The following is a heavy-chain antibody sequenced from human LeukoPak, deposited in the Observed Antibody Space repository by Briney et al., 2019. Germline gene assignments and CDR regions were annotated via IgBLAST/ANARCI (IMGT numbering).Heavy chain of an antibody. Sequence: PGGSLRLSCAASGFXFRSNWIHWVRQAPGRGLVWVSGINGDGINTNYADSVKGRFTISRDNAKNTLYLQMNSLRGEDTAVYYCARTDYYDRWGQGTLVTVSS. V-gene: IGHV3-74*01. D-gene: IGHD3-22*01. CDR3: ARTDYYDR. J-gene: IGHJ4*02. CDR2: INGDGINT. CDR1: GFXFRSNW.